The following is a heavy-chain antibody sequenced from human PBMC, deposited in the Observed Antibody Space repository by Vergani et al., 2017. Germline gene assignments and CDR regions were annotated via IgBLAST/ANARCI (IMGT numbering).Heavy chain of an antibody. CDR3: VTSSGWYGY. CDR1: GFTFSSYA. Sequence: EVQLVESGGGLVQPGGSLRLSCSASGFTFSSYAMHWVRQAPGKGLEYVSAINNNGGSTYYAESMKGRFTISRDNSKNTMYLQMSSLRAEDTAVYYCVTSSGWYGYWGQGTLVTVSS. V-gene: IGHV3-64D*06. J-gene: IGHJ4*02. D-gene: IGHD6-19*01. CDR2: INNNGGST.